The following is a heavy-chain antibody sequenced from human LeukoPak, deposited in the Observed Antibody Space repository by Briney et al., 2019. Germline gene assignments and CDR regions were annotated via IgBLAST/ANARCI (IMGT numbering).Heavy chain of an antibody. CDR3: ASSVRKCSSTSCYLPNYYYYYMDV. V-gene: IGHV4-34*01. CDR2: INHSGSS. CDR1: GFTFSGDW. J-gene: IGHJ6*03. D-gene: IGHD2-2*01. Sequence: PRGSLRLSCAASGFTFSGDWLSWLRQPPGKGLQWLGEINHSGSSNYNPSLKSRVTISVDTSKNQFSLKLSSATAADTAVYYCASSVRKCSSTSCYLPNYYYYYMDVWGKGTTVTVSS.